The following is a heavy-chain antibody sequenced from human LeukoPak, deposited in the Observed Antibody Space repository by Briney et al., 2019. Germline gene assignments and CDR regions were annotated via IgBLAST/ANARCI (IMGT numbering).Heavy chain of an antibody. Sequence: PSETLSLTCTVSGYSISSGYYWGWIRQPPGKGLEWIGSIYHSGSTYYNPSLKSRVTISVDTSKNQFSPKLSSVTAADTAVYYCARDGSGWPFDYWGQGTLVTVSS. CDR2: IYHSGST. V-gene: IGHV4-38-2*02. J-gene: IGHJ4*02. CDR1: GYSISSGYY. D-gene: IGHD6-19*01. CDR3: ARDGSGWPFDY.